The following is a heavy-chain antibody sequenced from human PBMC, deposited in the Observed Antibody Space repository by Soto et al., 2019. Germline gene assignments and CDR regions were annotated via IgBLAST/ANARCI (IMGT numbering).Heavy chain of an antibody. CDR3: ARGRGHSGDDHYYHFDMDV. CDR2: SIPIFGTA. CDR1: GGTFNNYP. V-gene: IGHV1-69*01. J-gene: IGHJ6*02. Sequence: QVQLVQSGAEVKKPGSSVKVSCKASGGTFNNYPITWVRQAPGEGLEWMGGSIPIFGTANYAQKFQGRVTISVDESTSTAYMELSSLRSEDTVVHYCARGRGHSGDDHYYHFDMDVWGQGTTVTVSS. D-gene: IGHD5-12*01.